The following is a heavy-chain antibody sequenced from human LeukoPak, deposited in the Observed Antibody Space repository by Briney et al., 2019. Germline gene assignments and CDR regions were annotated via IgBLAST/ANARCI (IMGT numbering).Heavy chain of an antibody. V-gene: IGHV3-23*01. CDR2: ISPSGDIT. CDR3: AGSYYGSGRAAFDI. J-gene: IGHJ3*02. CDR1: GFIFSSHG. Sequence: GGTLRLSCAASGFIFSSHGMNWVRQAPGKGLEWVSGISPSGDITYYADSVKGRFTISRDNSKNTLYLQMNSLRAEDTAVYYCAGSYYGSGRAAFDIWGQGTMVTVSS. D-gene: IGHD3-10*01.